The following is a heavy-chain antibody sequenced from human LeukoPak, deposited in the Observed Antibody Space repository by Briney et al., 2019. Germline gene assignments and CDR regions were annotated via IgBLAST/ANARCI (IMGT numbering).Heavy chain of an antibody. Sequence: GSSEKVSCKASGGTFSSYAISWVRQAPGQGLEWMGRIIPILGIANYAQKFQGRVTITADKSTSTAYMELSSLRSEDTAVYYCARESREGYYDSSGYWGHWGQGTLVTVSS. V-gene: IGHV1-69*04. CDR2: IIPILGIA. CDR1: GGTFSSYA. D-gene: IGHD3-22*01. CDR3: ARESREGYYDSSGYWGH. J-gene: IGHJ4*02.